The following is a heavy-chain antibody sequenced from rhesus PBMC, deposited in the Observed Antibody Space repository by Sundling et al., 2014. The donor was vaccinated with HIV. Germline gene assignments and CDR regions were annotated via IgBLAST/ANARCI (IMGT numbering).Heavy chain of an antibody. CDR1: GFTFSSYV. V-gene: IGHV3-136*01. D-gene: IGHD4-4*01. CDR3: TRDPTMVATFGLDS. CDR2: ISSASSYI. J-gene: IGHJ6*01. Sequence: EVQLVESGGGLVQPGGSLRLSCAGSGFTFSSYVMSWVRQAPGKGLEWVSSISSASSYIYYADSVKGRFTISRDNAKNSLSLQMNSLRAEDTAVYYCTRDPTMVATFGLDSWGQGVVVTVSS.